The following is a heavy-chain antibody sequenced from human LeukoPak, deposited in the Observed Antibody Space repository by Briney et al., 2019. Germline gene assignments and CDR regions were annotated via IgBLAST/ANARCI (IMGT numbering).Heavy chain of an antibody. D-gene: IGHD2-2*03. CDR1: GGTFSSYA. CDR2: IIPIFGTA. Sequence: ASVKVSCKASGGTFSSYAISWVRQAPGRGLEWMGGIIPIFGTANYAQKFQGGVTITADESTSTAYMELSSLRSEDTAVYYCARDLGIVVVPAAHNWFDPWGQGTLVTVSS. J-gene: IGHJ5*02. V-gene: IGHV1-69*13. CDR3: ARDLGIVVVPAAHNWFDP.